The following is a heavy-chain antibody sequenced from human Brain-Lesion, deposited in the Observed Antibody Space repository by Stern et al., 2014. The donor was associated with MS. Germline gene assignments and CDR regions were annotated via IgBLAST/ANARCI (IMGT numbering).Heavy chain of an antibody. D-gene: IGHD2-2*01. CDR1: GGSISSGGYY. J-gene: IGHJ6*02. V-gene: IGHV4-61*02. CDR3: ARGRVVPGFQYYATDV. CDR2: IFNSGST. Sequence: QLQESGPGLVKPSQTLSLSCTVSGGSISSGGYYWSWIRQPAGKGLEWIGRIFNSGSTSYTPSRKRRVTISIDTSKNQFSRRLNSMTAADTAVYYCARGRVVPGFQYYATDVWGQGTTVIVSS.